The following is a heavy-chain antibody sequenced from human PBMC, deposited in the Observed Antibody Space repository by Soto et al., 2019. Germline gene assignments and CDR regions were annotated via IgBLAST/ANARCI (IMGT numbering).Heavy chain of an antibody. CDR3: ARDRDDYGSGNYCNRFDF. Sequence: QVQLVQSGAEVKKPGSSVKVSCKASGGIFSTYAISWLRQAPGQGLEWMGGIIPLFGTPNYAQRYQGRVTITADESTSTAYMELSRLRSEDTAVYYCARDRDDYGSGNYCNRFDFWGQGTLVTVSS. CDR1: GGIFSTYA. D-gene: IGHD3-10*01. J-gene: IGHJ4*02. V-gene: IGHV1-69*01. CDR2: IIPLFGTP.